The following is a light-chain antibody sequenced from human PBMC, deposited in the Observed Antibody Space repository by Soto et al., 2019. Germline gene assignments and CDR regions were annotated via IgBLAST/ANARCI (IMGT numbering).Light chain of an antibody. Sequence: EIVLTQSPATLSLSPGERATLSCRASQSVSSYLAWYQQKPGQAPRLLLYDASTRATGIPARFSGSGSRTDFTLNISSLEPEDFAVYDCQQRINCRRFRQGTKVEIK. J-gene: IGKJ1*01. V-gene: IGKV3-11*01. CDR2: DAS. CDR3: QQRINCRR. CDR1: QSVSSY.